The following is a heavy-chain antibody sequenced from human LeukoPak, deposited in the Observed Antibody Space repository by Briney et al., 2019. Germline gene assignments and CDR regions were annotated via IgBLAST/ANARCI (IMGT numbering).Heavy chain of an antibody. J-gene: IGHJ4*02. CDR1: GGSISSSSYY. CDR2: IYYSGST. Sequence: SATLSLTCTVSGGSISSSSYYWGWIRQPPGKGLEWIGSIYYSGSTYYNPSHKSRVTISVDTSKNQFSLKLSSVTAADTAVYYCAREDSGSYYFDYWGQGTLVTVSS. V-gene: IGHV4-39*07. CDR3: AREDSGSYYFDY. D-gene: IGHD1-26*01.